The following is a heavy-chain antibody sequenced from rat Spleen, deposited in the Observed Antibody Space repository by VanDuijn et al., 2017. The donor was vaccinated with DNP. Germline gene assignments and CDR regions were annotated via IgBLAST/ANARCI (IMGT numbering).Heavy chain of an antibody. V-gene: IGHV5S10*01. CDR2: ISYDGSRT. J-gene: IGHJ1*01. Sequence: EVQLVESGGGLVQPGRSLKLSCAASGFTFSDYAMAWVRQAPKKGLELVATISYDGSRTYYRDSVKGRFTISSDNAKSTLYLQMDSLRSEDTATYYCTTGDRTYFDFWGPGTMVTVSS. CDR3: TTGDRTYFDF. CDR1: GFTFSDYA.